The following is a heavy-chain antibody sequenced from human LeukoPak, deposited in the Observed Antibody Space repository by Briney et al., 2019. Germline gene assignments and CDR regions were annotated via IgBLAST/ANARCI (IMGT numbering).Heavy chain of an antibody. CDR1: GFTFSSYA. V-gene: IGHV3-30*01. J-gene: IGHJ3*02. CDR2: ISYDGRNK. CDR3: ARTSSGTRDAFDM. Sequence: GRSLRLSCAASGFTFSSYAMHWVRQAPGKGLEWVAVISYDGRNKYYADSVKGRFTISRDNSKNTLYPQMNSLRAEDTAVFYCARTSSGTRDAFDMWGQGTMVTVSS. D-gene: IGHD1-1*01.